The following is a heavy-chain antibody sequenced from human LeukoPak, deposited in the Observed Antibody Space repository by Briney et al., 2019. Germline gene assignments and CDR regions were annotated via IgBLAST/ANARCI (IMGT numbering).Heavy chain of an antibody. J-gene: IGHJ6*02. Sequence: ASVKVSCKASGYTFTSYDINWVRQATGQGLEWMRWMNPNSGNTGYAQKFQGRVTMTRNTSISTAYMELSSLRSEDTAVYYCARVRYPSGTRGMDVWGQGTTVTVSS. V-gene: IGHV1-8*01. CDR2: MNPNSGNT. D-gene: IGHD1-1*01. CDR3: ARVRYPSGTRGMDV. CDR1: GYTFTSYD.